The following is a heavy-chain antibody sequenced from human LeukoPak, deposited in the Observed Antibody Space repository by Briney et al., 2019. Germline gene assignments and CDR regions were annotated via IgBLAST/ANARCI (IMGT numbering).Heavy chain of an antibody. CDR3: ATEGGSSSWYVHDAFDI. D-gene: IGHD6-13*01. Sequence: SVKVSCKSSGGTFSSYAIIWVRQAPGQGLEWMGGIIPIFGTANYAQKFQGRVTITADESTSTAYMELSSLRSEDTAVYYCATEGGSSSWYVHDAFDIWGQGTMVTVSS. J-gene: IGHJ3*02. CDR1: GGTFSSYA. V-gene: IGHV1-69*13. CDR2: IIPIFGTA.